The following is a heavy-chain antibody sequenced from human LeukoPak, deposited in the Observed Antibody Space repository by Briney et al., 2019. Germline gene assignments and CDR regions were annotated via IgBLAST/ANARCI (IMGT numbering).Heavy chain of an antibody. CDR1: GGSISSGSYY. CDR3: ARQRADDFWSGYYPGAFDI. CDR2: IYTSGST. J-gene: IGHJ3*02. Sequence: SETLSLTCTVSGGSISSGSYYWSWIRQPAGKGLEWIGRIYTSGSTNYNPSLKSRVTISVDTSKNQFSLKLSSVTAADTAVYYCARQRADDFWSGYYPGAFDIWGQGTMVTVSS. D-gene: IGHD3-3*01. V-gene: IGHV4-61*02.